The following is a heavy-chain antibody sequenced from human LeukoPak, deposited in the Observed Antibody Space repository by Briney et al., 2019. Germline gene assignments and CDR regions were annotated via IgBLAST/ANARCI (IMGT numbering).Heavy chain of an antibody. Sequence: SETLSLTCTVSSGSLSYYYWSWVRQPPGKGLEWIGYIYNGGSTNYNPSLKSRISISIDTSKNQFSLSLSSVTAADTAVYYCARQSATQLWYFDYWGQGSLVTVSS. V-gene: IGHV4-59*08. CDR2: IYNGGST. CDR1: SGSLSYYY. CDR3: ARQSATQLWYFDY. J-gene: IGHJ4*02. D-gene: IGHD5-18*01.